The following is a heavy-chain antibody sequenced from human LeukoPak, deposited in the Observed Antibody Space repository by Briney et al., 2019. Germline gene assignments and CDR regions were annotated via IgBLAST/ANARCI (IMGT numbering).Heavy chain of an antibody. CDR3: TRGGGGSFPHY. V-gene: IGHV3-53*01. Sequence: GGSLRLSCAASGFTVSSNFLSWVRQPPGKGLECVSDIYSGGSTYYADSVKGRFTISRDNSKNTLYLQMNSLRAEDTAVYYCTRGGGGSFPHYWGQGTLVTVSS. CDR2: IYSGGST. D-gene: IGHD2-21*01. J-gene: IGHJ4*02. CDR1: GFTVSSNF.